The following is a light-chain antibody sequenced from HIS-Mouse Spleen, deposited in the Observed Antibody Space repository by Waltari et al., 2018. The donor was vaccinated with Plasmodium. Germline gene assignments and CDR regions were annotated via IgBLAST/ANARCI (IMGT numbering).Light chain of an antibody. Sequence: SYELTQPPSVSVSPGQTARITCSGDALPKQYAYWYQQKPGQAPVLVIYKDSERPSGIAERCSGTSSGTTVTLTISGVQAEDEADYYGQSADSSGTYRVFGGGTKLTVL. CDR2: KDS. J-gene: IGLJ2*01. CDR1: ALPKQY. V-gene: IGLV3-25*03. CDR3: QSADSSGTYRV.